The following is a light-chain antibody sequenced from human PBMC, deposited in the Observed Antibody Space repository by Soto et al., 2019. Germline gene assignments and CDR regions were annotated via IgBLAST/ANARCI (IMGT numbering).Light chain of an antibody. CDR1: SSDVGGYNY. J-gene: IGLJ2*01. V-gene: IGLV2-14*01. CDR2: DVS. Sequence: QSALTQPASVSGSPGQSITISCTGTSSDVGGYNYVSWYQQHPGKAPKLMIYDVSNRPSGVSNRFSGSKSGHTASLTISGLQAEDEADYYCSSHTSSSAVVFGGGTKLTVL. CDR3: SSHTSSSAVV.